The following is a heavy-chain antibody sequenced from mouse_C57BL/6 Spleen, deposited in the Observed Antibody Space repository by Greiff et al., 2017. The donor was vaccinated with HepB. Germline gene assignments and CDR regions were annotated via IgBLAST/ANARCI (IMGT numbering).Heavy chain of an antibody. CDR1: GYTFTSYW. D-gene: IGHD1-1*01. V-gene: IGHV1-55*01. CDR3: ARYYYGSSYDFDY. CDR2: IYPGSGST. Sequence: QVQLQQPGAELVKPGASVKMSCKASGYTFTSYWITWVKQRPRQGLEWIGDIYPGSGSTNYNEKFKSKATLTVDTSSSTAYMQLSILKSEDSAVYYCARYYYGSSYDFDYWGQGTTLTVSS. J-gene: IGHJ2*01.